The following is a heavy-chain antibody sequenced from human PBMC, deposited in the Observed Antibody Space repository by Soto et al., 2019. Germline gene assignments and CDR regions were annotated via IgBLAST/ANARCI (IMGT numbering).Heavy chain of an antibody. CDR1: GGSLSSYY. Sequence: SETLSLTCVVSGGSLSSYYWSWIRQPPGKGLEWIGYIYYSGSTNYNPSLKSRVTISVDTSKNQFSLKLSSVTAADTAVYYCARMNYYDTSGYPFDYWGQGMMVTVSS. J-gene: IGHJ4*02. CDR3: ARMNYYDTSGYPFDY. D-gene: IGHD3-22*01. V-gene: IGHV4-59*01. CDR2: IYYSGST.